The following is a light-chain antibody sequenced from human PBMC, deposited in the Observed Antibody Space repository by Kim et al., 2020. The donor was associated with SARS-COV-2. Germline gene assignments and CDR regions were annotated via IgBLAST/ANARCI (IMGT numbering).Light chain of an antibody. V-gene: IGLV6-57*03. Sequence: GNTVSISCTRRRGSIDSNYVHWYQQRPGGVPTTVIYEDDQRPSGVSDRFSGSIDNSSNSASLTNSGLRTEDEADYYCQSYDRGNVVFGGGTQLTVL. J-gene: IGLJ2*01. CDR3: QSYDRGNVV. CDR1: RGSIDSNY. CDR2: EDD.